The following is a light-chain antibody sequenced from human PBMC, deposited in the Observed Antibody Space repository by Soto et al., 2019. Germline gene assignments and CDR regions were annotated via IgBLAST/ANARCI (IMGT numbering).Light chain of an antibody. J-gene: IGKJ4*01. CDR1: QSVSSN. V-gene: IGKV3-15*01. Sequence: EILMTQSPATLSVSPGERATLSCRASQSVSSNLAWYQQQPGQAPRLLIYGASTRATGIPDRFSGSGSGTEFTLTISSLQSEDFAVYYCQQYNNWPPLTVGGGTKVEIK. CDR2: GAS. CDR3: QQYNNWPPLT.